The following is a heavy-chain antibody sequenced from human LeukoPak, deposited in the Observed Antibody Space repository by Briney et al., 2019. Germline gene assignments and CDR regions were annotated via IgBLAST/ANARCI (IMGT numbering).Heavy chain of an antibody. J-gene: IGHJ5*02. CDR3: TRSGAFRSGEDCYSGRTWFDP. V-gene: IGHV3-11*04. CDR2: ISSGGTTI. Sequence: GGSLGLSCAASGFIFSDYYMSWIRQAPGKGLEWASFISSGGTTIYYANSVKGRFTISRDNAQNSLFLQMNSLRAEDTAVYYCTRSGAFRSGEDCYSGRTWFDPWGQGTLVTISS. D-gene: IGHD2-15*01. CDR1: GFIFSDYY.